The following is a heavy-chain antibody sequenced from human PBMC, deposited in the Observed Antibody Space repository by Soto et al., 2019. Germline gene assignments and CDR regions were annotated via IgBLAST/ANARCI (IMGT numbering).Heavy chain of an antibody. CDR1: GYTLTELS. D-gene: IGHD2-2*01. J-gene: IGHJ4*02. V-gene: IGHV1-24*01. CDR3: ATLPLYCSSTSCYGDY. Sequence: VKVSCKVSGYTLTELSMHWVRQAPGKGLEWMGGFDPEDGETIYAQKFQGRVTMTEDTSTDTAYMELSSLRSEDTAGYYCATLPLYCSSTSCYGDYWGQGTLVTVSS. CDR2: FDPEDGET.